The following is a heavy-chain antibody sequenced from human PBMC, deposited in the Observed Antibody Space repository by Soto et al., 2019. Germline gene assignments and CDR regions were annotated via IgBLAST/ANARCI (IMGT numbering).Heavy chain of an antibody. CDR1: GFSLSTRGVG. J-gene: IGHJ4*02. Sequence: QITLKESGHTLVKPTQTLTLTCTFSGFSLSTRGVGVGWIPQPPGKALEWLELIYWDDDEGYSPSLNSRLTITKDTAKNQVLLTMTNMHPVDTATYYCAHRPRGYSYHFEYWGQGTLVTVSS. V-gene: IGHV2-5*02. CDR3: AHRPRGYSYHFEY. CDR2: IYWDDDE. D-gene: IGHD5-18*01.